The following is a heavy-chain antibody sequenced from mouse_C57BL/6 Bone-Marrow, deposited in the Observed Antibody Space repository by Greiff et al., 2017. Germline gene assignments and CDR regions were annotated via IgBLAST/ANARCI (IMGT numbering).Heavy chain of an antibody. V-gene: IGHV1-64*01. Sequence: QVQLQQPGAELVKPGASVKLSCKASGYTFTSYWMHWVKQRPGQGLEWIGMIHPNSGSTNYNEKFKSKATLTVDKSSSTAYMQLSSLTSEDSAVYYCASEWACSNPYYAMDYWGQGTSVTVSA. J-gene: IGHJ4*01. CDR2: IHPNSGST. D-gene: IGHD2-5*01. CDR3: ASEWACSNPYYAMDY. CDR1: GYTFTSYW.